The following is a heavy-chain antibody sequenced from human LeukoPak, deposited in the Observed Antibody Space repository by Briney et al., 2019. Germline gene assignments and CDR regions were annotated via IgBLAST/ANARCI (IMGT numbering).Heavy chain of an antibody. J-gene: IGHJ4*02. V-gene: IGHV4-59*01. CDR3: AREAGRVLDY. CDR1: VGSIRNYY. Sequence: SETLSLTCSVCVGSIRNYYCSWIRQPPGKGLEWIGYIYYSGSTNYNPSLKSRVTISVDTSKNQLSLKLTSVTAPDTGVFYLAREAGRVLDYWGQGTLVTVSS. D-gene: IGHD1-26*01. CDR2: IYYSGST.